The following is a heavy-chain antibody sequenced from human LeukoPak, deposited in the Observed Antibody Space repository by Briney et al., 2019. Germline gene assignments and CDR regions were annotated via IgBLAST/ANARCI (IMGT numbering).Heavy chain of an antibody. D-gene: IGHD2-21*02. Sequence: GGSLRLSCAASGFTFSSYAMSWVRQAPGKGLEWVSGISDIGGSTYYADSVKGRLTLSRDNSKNTLYVQINSLRAEDTAVYYCAKDRPVWAVTGSFQHWGQGTLVTVSS. V-gene: IGHV3-23*01. CDR2: ISDIGGST. CDR1: GFTFSSYA. CDR3: AKDRPVWAVTGSFQH. J-gene: IGHJ1*01.